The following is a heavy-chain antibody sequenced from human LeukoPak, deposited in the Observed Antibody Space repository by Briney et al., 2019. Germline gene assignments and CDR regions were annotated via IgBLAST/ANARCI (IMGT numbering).Heavy chain of an antibody. Sequence: SVKVSCKASGGTFSSYAISWVRQAPGQGLEWMGGIIPIFGTANYAQKFQGRVTITADESTSTAYMELSSLRSEDTAVYYCVSGIYYYDSSGYLDAFDIWGQGTMVTVSS. CDR2: IIPIFGTA. CDR3: VSGIYYYDSSGYLDAFDI. D-gene: IGHD3-22*01. CDR1: GGTFSSYA. V-gene: IGHV1-69*13. J-gene: IGHJ3*02.